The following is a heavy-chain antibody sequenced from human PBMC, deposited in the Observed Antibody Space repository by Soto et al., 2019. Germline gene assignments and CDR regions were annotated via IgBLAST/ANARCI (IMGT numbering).Heavy chain of an antibody. CDR2: ISGSGGST. J-gene: IGHJ5*02. CDR1: GFTFSSYA. D-gene: IGHD2-2*01. V-gene: IGHV3-23*01. Sequence: GGSLRLSCAASGFTFSSYAMSWVRQAPGKGLEWVSTISGSGGSTYYAASVKGRFTISRDNSKNTLYLQMNSLRAEDTAEYYCAKTPLLGDIEYCSSTSCLGWFDPWGQGTLVTVSS. CDR3: AKTPLLGDIEYCSSTSCLGWFDP.